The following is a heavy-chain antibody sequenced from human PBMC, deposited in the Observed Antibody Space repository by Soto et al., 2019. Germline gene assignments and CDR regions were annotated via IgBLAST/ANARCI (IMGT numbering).Heavy chain of an antibody. Sequence: GGSRRLSCVVSGITFSTYRMHWVRQAPGKGLVWVSHIKSDGTVTHYTDSVRGRFIISRDNAKNTLFLQMNSLRAEDTAVYYCARENYDFWSGYYLDYWGQGTLVTVSS. J-gene: IGHJ4*02. V-gene: IGHV3-74*01. CDR3: ARENYDFWSGYYLDY. CDR2: IKSDGTVT. D-gene: IGHD3-3*01. CDR1: GITFSTYR.